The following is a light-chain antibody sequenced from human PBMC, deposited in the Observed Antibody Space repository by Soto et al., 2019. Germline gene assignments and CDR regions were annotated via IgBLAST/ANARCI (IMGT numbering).Light chain of an antibody. CDR1: QSISSY. CDR3: QQSYSTPLT. V-gene: IGKV1-39*01. J-gene: IGKJ5*01. Sequence: DKHMNISPASLSAYIGDRVTITCRASQSISSYLNWYQQKPGKAPKLLIYAASSLQSEVPSRFSGSGSGTDFTLTISSLQPEDFATYYCQQSYSTPLTFCHVTRLEIK. CDR2: AAS.